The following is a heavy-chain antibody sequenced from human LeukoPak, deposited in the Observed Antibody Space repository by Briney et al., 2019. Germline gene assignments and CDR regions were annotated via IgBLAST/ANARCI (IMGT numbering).Heavy chain of an antibody. V-gene: IGHV4-39*01. Sequence: SETLSLTCTVSGGSISSSSHYWGWVRQPPGKGLEWIGSIYYSGSTYYNPSLKSRVPISVDTSKNQFSLKMSSVTAADTAVYYCARQEGSYGPHYFDYWGQGTLVTVSS. D-gene: IGHD5-18*01. CDR3: ARQEGSYGPHYFDY. J-gene: IGHJ4*02. CDR1: GGSISSSSHY. CDR2: IYYSGST.